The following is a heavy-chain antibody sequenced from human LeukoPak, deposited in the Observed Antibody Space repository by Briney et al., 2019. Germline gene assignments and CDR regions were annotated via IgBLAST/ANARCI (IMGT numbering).Heavy chain of an antibody. J-gene: IGHJ6*02. CDR3: ARGVAATPHYYSGMDV. V-gene: IGHV4-31*03. D-gene: IGHD2-15*01. CDR2: IYYSGST. CDR1: GGSISSGGYY. Sequence: SQTLSLTCTVSGGSISSGGYYWSWIRQHPGKGLEWIGYIYYSGSTYYNPSLKSRVTISVDTSKNQFSLKLSSVTAADTAVYYCARGVAATPHYYSGMDVWGQGTTVTVSS.